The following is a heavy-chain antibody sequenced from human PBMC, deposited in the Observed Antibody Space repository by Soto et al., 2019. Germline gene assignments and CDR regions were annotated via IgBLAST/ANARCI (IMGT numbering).Heavy chain of an antibody. J-gene: IGHJ4*02. CDR3: AKDEVATISGLSGYFDY. CDR1: GFTFSSYA. D-gene: IGHD5-12*01. V-gene: IGHV3-23*01. CDR2: ISGSGGST. Sequence: PGGSLRLSCAASGFTFSSYAMSWVRRAPGKGLEWVSAISGSGGSTYYADSVKGRFTISRDNSKNTLYLQMNSLRAEDTAVYYCAKDEVATISGLSGYFDYWGQGTLVTVSS.